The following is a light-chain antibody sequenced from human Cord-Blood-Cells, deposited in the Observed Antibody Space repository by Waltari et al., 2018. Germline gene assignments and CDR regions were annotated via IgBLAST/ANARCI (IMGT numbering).Light chain of an antibody. CDR2: EGS. CDR3: CSYAGSSTHVV. Sequence: QSALTPPASVSGSPGPSITISCTGTSSDVGRYHLVPWYQQPPGKAPQLMIYEGSKRPSGVSNRVSGSKSGNTASLTISGLQAEDETDYYCCSYAGSSTHVVFGGGTKLTVL. CDR1: SSDVGRYHL. J-gene: IGLJ2*01. V-gene: IGLV2-23*01.